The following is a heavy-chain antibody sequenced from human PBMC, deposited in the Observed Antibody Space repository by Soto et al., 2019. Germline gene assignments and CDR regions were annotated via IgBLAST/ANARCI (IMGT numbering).Heavy chain of an antibody. V-gene: IGHV5-10-1*01. CDR3: ARNMYGSRLGLYYYGMDV. D-gene: IGHD3-10*01. CDR1: GYSFTSYW. CDR2: IDPSDSYT. Sequence: DSLKISCKGSGYSFTSYWISWVRQMPGKGLEWMGRIDPSDSYTNYSPSFQGHVTISADKSISTAYLQWSSLKASDTAMYYCARNMYGSRLGLYYYGMDVWGQGTTVTVS. J-gene: IGHJ6*02.